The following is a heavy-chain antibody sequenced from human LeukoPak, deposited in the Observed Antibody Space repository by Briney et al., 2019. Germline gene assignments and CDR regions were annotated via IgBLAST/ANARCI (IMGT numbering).Heavy chain of an antibody. J-gene: IGHJ6*03. D-gene: IGHD1-7*01. CDR3: AKRRGLELLYYYYMDV. V-gene: IGHV3-53*01. CDR2: VANDEKT. Sequence: GGSLRLSCAASGFTVSSNYMSWVRQAPGKGLEWVAVVANDEKTIFYADSLKGRFTISRDNSKNTLFLQMNSLRAEDTAVYYCAKRRGLELLYYYYMDVWGKGTTVTVSS. CDR1: GFTVSSNY.